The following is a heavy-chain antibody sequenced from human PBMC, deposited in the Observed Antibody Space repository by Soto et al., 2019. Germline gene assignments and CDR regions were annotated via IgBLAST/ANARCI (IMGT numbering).Heavy chain of an antibody. D-gene: IGHD1-26*01. CDR2: MNPNSGNT. J-gene: IGHJ4*02. CDR3: AGEAHSWSSDY. CDR1: GYTFTSYD. Sequence: QVQLVQSGAEVKKPGASVKVSCKASGYTFTSYDINWVRQATGQGLEWMGWMNPNSGNTGYAQKFQGRVTMTRNTSLCTAYMGLSSLRSEDTAVYDCAGEAHSWSSDYWGQGTLVTVSS. V-gene: IGHV1-8*01.